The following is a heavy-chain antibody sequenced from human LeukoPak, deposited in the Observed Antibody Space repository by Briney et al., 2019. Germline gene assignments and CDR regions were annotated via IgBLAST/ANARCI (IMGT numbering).Heavy chain of an antibody. CDR2: IYYSGIT. D-gene: IGHD4-23*01. CDR3: ARYGANALDY. J-gene: IGHJ4*02. Sequence: PSQTLSLTCTVSGGSISSGDYYWSWIRQHPGKDLEWIGHIYYSGITYYNPSLTSRVTISVDTSKNQFSLKLSSVTAADTAVYYCARYGANALDYWGQGTLVTVSS. CDR1: GGSISSGDYY. V-gene: IGHV4-31*03.